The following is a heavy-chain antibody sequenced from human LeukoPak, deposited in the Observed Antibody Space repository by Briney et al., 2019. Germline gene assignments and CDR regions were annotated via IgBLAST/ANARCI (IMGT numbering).Heavy chain of an antibody. J-gene: IGHJ1*01. V-gene: IGHV3-30*02. CDR1: GFTFSSYG. D-gene: IGHD2-8*01. Sequence: GGSLRLSCAASGFTFSSYGMHWVRQAPGKGLEWVAFIRYDGSYKYYADSVKGRFTISRDNSKNTLYLQMNSLRAEDTAVYYCATYNGREFQYWGQGTLVTVSS. CDR2: IRYDGSYK. CDR3: ATYNGREFQY.